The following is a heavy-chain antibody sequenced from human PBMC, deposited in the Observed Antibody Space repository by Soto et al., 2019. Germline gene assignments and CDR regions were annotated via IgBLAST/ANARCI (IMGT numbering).Heavy chain of an antibody. V-gene: IGHV3-15*01. CDR1: GFTFNNAW. CDR3: TVSRWAARAYYYYGMDV. CDR2: IQSTVDGGTT. Sequence: GGALRLSCAASGFTFNNAWMSWVRQAPGMGLEWVGRIQSTVDGGTTDYAAPVKGRFTISRDDSRNTLDLKMNSLKTEDTGVYYYTVSRWAARAYYYYGMDVWGQGATVTVSS. J-gene: IGHJ6*02. D-gene: IGHD6-6*01.